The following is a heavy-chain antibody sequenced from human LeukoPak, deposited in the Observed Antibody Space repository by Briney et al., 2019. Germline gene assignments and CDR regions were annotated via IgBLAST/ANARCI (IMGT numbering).Heavy chain of an antibody. CDR1: GFTFSSYS. Sequence: PGGSLRLSCAASGFTFSSYSMNWVRQAPGKGLEWVSYISSSSTIYYADSVKGRFTISRDNAKNSLYLQMNSLRAEDTAVYYCARGSTPDTIVGYDYWGQGTLVTVSS. CDR3: ARGSTPDTIVGYDY. J-gene: IGHJ4*02. D-gene: IGHD1-26*01. V-gene: IGHV3-48*01. CDR2: ISSSSTI.